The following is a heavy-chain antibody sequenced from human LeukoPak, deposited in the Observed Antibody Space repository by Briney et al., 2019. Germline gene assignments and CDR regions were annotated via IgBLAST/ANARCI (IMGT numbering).Heavy chain of an antibody. V-gene: IGHV3-30*03. J-gene: IGHJ4*02. CDR1: GFTFSSYS. Sequence: PGGSLRLSCTASGFTFSSYSMNWVRQAPGKGLEWVATISYDGRQIMYADSVKGRFTISRDNSKNTLDVQMSSLRAEDTAVYYCAGAQDTSWHNFDYWGQGTLVTVSS. D-gene: IGHD2-2*01. CDR3: AGAQDTSWHNFDY. CDR2: ISYDGRQI.